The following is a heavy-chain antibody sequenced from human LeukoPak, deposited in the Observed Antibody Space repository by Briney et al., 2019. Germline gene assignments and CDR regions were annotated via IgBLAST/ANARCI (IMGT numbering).Heavy chain of an antibody. D-gene: IGHD6-13*01. CDR2: ISYDGSNK. V-gene: IGHV3-30-3*01. Sequence: PGGSLRLSCAASGFTFSSYAMHWVRQAPGKGLEWVAVISYDGSNKYYADSVKGRFTISRDNSKNTLYLQMNSLRAEDTAVYYCARDRQQQLEFDYWGQGTLVTVSS. CDR1: GFTFSSYA. J-gene: IGHJ4*02. CDR3: ARDRQQQLEFDY.